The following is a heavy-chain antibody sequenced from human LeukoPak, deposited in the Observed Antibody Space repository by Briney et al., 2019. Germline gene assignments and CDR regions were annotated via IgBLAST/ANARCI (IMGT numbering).Heavy chain of an antibody. Sequence: SETLSLTCTVSGGSISSGDYYWSWIRQPPGKGLEWIGYIYYSGSTYYNPSLKSRVTISVDTSKNQFSLKLSSVTAADTAVYYCASPKYYYGSGSFYFDYWGQGTLVTVSS. CDR2: IYYSGST. CDR1: GGSISSGDYY. CDR3: ASPKYYYGSGSFYFDY. J-gene: IGHJ4*02. V-gene: IGHV4-30-4*01. D-gene: IGHD3-10*01.